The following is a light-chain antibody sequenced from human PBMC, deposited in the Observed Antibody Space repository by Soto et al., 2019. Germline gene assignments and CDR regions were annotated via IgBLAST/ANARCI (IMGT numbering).Light chain of an antibody. V-gene: IGKV1-39*01. CDR2: AAS. J-gene: IGKJ3*01. CDR3: QQSYCTGPFT. Sequence: DIQMTQSPSSLSASVGDRVTITCRASQSISSYLNWYQQKPGKAPKLLIYAASSLQSGVPSRFSGSGSGTDFTLTISSLQPEDFATYYCQQSYCTGPFTFGPGTKVDIK. CDR1: QSISSY.